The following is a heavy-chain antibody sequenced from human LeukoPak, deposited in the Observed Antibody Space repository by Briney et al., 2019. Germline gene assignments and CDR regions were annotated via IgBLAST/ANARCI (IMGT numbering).Heavy chain of an antibody. Sequence: QTGGSLRLSCAASGFTFSSYAMHWVRQAPGKGLEWVGVISYDGSNKCYADSVKGRFTISRDNSKNTLYLQMNSLRAEDTAVYYCARANSSLDYWGQGTLVTVSS. J-gene: IGHJ4*02. CDR1: GFTFSSYA. CDR2: ISYDGSNK. CDR3: ARANSSLDY. V-gene: IGHV3-30-3*01. D-gene: IGHD6-13*01.